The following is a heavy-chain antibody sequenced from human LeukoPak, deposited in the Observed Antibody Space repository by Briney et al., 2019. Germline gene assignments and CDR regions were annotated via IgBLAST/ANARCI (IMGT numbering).Heavy chain of an antibody. Sequence: PGRSLRLSCAASGFTFDDYAMHWVRQAPGKGLEWVSGVTWNSGSIDYADSVKGRFTISRDNAKNSLYLQMNSLRAEDTAVYYCAKVGTGYSYGWDWYFDLWGRGTLVTVSS. D-gene: IGHD5-18*01. CDR3: AKVGTGYSYGWDWYFDL. V-gene: IGHV3-9*01. CDR2: VTWNSGSI. CDR1: GFTFDDYA. J-gene: IGHJ2*01.